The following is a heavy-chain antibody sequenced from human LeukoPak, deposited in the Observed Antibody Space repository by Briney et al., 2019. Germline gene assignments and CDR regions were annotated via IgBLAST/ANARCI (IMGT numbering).Heavy chain of an antibody. CDR1: GYVFNSYG. J-gene: IGHJ4*02. V-gene: IGHV1-18*01. CDR3: AREAVSFVAVANDVYFDF. Sequence: GASVRVSCKTSGYVFNSYGITWLRQAPGQGLEWMGWVSAYKGYTSHAQKFQDRVIMTTDTSTTTAYMELRNLKSDDTAVYYCAREAVSFVAVANDVYFDFWGQGSLVIVSS. CDR2: VSAYKGYT. D-gene: IGHD6-19*01.